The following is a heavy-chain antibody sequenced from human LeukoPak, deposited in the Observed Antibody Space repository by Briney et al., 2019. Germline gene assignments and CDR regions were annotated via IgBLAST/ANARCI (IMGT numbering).Heavy chain of an antibody. CDR3: AKGWVHGYYVSSGYYEQPAFDI. J-gene: IGHJ3*02. CDR2: ISGSGGST. D-gene: IGHD3-22*01. V-gene: IGHV3-23*01. CDR1: GFTFSSYA. Sequence: GGSLRLSCAASGFTFSSYAMSWVRQAPGKGLEWVSAISGSGGSTYYADSVKSRFTISRDNSKNTLYLQMNSVRAEDTAVYYCAKGWVHGYYVSSGYYEQPAFDIWGQGTMVTVSS.